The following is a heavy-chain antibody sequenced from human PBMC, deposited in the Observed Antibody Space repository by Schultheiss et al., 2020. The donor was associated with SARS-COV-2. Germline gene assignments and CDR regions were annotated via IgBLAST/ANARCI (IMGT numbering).Heavy chain of an antibody. CDR2: IYNIGST. V-gene: IGHV4-59*01. Sequence: TLSLTCSVSGASITNYYWSWIRQPPGKGLEWIGYIYNIGSTNYNPSLKSRVIISVDTSKNQYSLKLSSVTAADTAVYYCARDVRYYDSSGYDAFDIWGQGTMVTVSS. CDR1: GASITNYY. D-gene: IGHD3-22*01. CDR3: ARDVRYYDSSGYDAFDI. J-gene: IGHJ3*02.